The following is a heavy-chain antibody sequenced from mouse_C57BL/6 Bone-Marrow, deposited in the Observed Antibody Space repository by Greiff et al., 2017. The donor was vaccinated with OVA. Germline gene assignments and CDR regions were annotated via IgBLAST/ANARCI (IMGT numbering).Heavy chain of an antibody. CDR3: AKPGFYYYGSSPYWYFDV. D-gene: IGHD1-1*01. CDR2: IWGGGST. J-gene: IGHJ1*03. Sequence: VNVVESGPGLVAPSQSLSITCTVSGFSLTSYGVDWVRQPPGKGLEWLGVIWGGGSTNYNSALMSRLSISKDNSKSQVFLKMNSLQTDDTAMYYCAKPGFYYYGSSPYWYFDVWGTGTTVTVSS. CDR1: GFSLTSYG. V-gene: IGHV2-9*01.